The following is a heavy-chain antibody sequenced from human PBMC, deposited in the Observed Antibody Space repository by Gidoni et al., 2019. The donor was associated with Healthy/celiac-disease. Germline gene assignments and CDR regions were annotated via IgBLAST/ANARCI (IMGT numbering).Heavy chain of an antibody. CDR1: GSTFTSYD. D-gene: IGHD5-18*01. J-gene: IGHJ4*02. CDR2: MNPNSGNT. V-gene: IGHV1-8*01. CDR3: ARGRGYSYGSRMVFGY. Sequence: QVPLLQSGPEVPKPGASVTLSCQASGSTFTSYDINWVRQATGQGLEGMGWMNPNSGNTGYAQKFQGRVTMTRNTSISTAYMELSSLRSEDTAVYYCARGRGYSYGSRMVFGYWGQGTLVTVSS.